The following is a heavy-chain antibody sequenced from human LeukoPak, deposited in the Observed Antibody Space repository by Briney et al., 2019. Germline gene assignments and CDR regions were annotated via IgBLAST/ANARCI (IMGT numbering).Heavy chain of an antibody. Sequence: ASVKVSCKASGYTFTGYYMHWVRQAPGQGLEWMGRINPNSGGTNYAQKFQGRVTMTRDTSISTAYMELSRLRSDDTAVYYCARAGYCSGGSCYPNFDSWGQGTLVTVSS. CDR2: INPNSGGT. CDR1: GYTFTGYY. V-gene: IGHV1-2*06. D-gene: IGHD2-15*01. J-gene: IGHJ4*02. CDR3: ARAGYCSGGSCYPNFDS.